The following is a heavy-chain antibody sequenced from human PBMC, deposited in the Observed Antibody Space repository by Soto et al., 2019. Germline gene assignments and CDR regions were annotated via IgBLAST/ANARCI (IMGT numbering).Heavy chain of an antibody. V-gene: IGHV1-2*04. J-gene: IGHJ5*02. CDR3: ARATRGQVRGYEWFDT. CDR2: SDPNSGDT. D-gene: IGHD2-15*01. CDR1: QYTFTGYY. Sequence: QVQLVQSGAEVKKPGASVKVSCKALQYTFTGYYVHWVRQAPGQGLEWRGWSDPNSGDTDFGRQFKGWVPLTRDPSINTPHMQLRRLNSDDTAVYYCARATRGQVRGYEWFDTWGQGTLVTV.